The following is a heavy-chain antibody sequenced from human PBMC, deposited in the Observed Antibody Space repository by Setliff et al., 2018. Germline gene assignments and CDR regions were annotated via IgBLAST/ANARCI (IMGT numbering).Heavy chain of an antibody. V-gene: IGHV4-61*09. CDR3: ARDPGYPSGVAGGFDT. CDR2: VSSRGNT. D-gene: IGHD2-2*03. CDR1: GDFISSGSYY. J-gene: IGHJ3*02. Sequence: SETLSLTCSLSGDFISSGSYYWSWIRQTAGNGLEWIGHVSSRGNTNYNPSLRSRVTISIDTSSKHFSLILTSVTAADTAVYYCARDPGYPSGVAGGFDTWGQGTTVTVSS.